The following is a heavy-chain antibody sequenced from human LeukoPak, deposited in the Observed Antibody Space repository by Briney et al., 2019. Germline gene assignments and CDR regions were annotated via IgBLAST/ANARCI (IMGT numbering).Heavy chain of an antibody. CDR3: AGITYYYDSSLTRTPDVFDI. CDR2: ISAYNGNT. D-gene: IGHD3-22*01. CDR1: GYTFTSYG. V-gene: IGHV1-18*01. J-gene: IGHJ3*02. Sequence: ASVKVSCKASGYTFTSYGISWVRQAPGQGLEWMGWISAYNGNTNYAQKLQGRVTMTTDTSTSTAYMELRSLRSDDTAVYYCAGITYYYDSSLTRTPDVFDIWGQGTMVTVSS.